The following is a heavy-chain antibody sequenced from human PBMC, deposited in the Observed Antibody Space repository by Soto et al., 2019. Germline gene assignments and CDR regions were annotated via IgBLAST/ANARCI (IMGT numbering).Heavy chain of an antibody. V-gene: IGHV3-23*01. CDR1: GFTFSSYA. CDR2: ISGSGGST. D-gene: IGHD3-3*01. CDR3: AMAARITIFGVVIADYFDY. J-gene: IGHJ4*02. Sequence: SGGSLRLSCAASGFTFSSYAMSWVRQAPGKGLEWVSAISGSGGSTYYADSVKGRFTISRDNSKNTLYLQMNSLRAEDTAVYYCAMAARITIFGVVIADYFDYWGQGTLVTVSS.